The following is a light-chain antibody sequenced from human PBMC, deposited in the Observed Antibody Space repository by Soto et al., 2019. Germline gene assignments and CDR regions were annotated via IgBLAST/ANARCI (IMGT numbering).Light chain of an antibody. Sequence: QSALTQPASVSGSPGQSITISCTGTSSDVGGYNYVSWYQQHPGKAPKLMIYDVGNRPSGVSNRFSGSKSGNTAPLTISGLQAEDEADYYCSSYTSSSTLVFGGGTQLTVL. CDR2: DVG. CDR3: SSYTSSSTLV. CDR1: SSDVGGYNY. V-gene: IGLV2-14*01. J-gene: IGLJ2*01.